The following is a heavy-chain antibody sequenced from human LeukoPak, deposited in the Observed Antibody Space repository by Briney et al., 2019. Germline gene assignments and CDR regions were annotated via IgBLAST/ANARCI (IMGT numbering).Heavy chain of an antibody. Sequence: ASVKVSCKASGGTFSSYAISWVRQAPGQGLEWMGWISAYNGNTNYAQKLQGRVTMTTDTSTSTAYMELRSLRSDDTAVYYCARGGYYYDSSGYYYQNPDYWGQGTLVTVSS. CDR2: ISAYNGNT. CDR3: ARGGYYYDSSGYYYQNPDY. D-gene: IGHD3-22*01. CDR1: GGTFSSYA. J-gene: IGHJ4*02. V-gene: IGHV1-18*01.